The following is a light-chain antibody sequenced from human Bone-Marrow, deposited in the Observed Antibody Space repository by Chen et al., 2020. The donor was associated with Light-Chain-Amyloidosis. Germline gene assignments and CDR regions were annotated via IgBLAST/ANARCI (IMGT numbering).Light chain of an antibody. V-gene: IGKV3-20*01. CDR3: QQYGTSPLT. Sequence: EIVLTQSPGTLSLSPGEGSNLSCSASQTISSNYLTWYQQKYGQAPRLLIYGSSSRATGITDRFTGSGSGTDFTRTINRLEPEDFAMYYCQQYGTSPLTFGGGTKVEIK. CDR2: GSS. J-gene: IGKJ4*01. CDR1: QTISSNY.